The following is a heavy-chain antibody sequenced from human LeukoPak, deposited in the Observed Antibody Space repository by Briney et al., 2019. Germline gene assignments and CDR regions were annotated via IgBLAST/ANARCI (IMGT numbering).Heavy chain of an antibody. V-gene: IGHV3-23*01. CDR1: GFTFSSYA. J-gene: IGHJ4*02. Sequence: GGSLRLSCAASGFTFSSYAMSWVRQAPGKGLEWVSAISGSGGSTYYADSVKGRFTISRDNSKNTLYLQMNRVRAGDTAVYYCARPVGFDYWGQGALVTVSS. CDR2: ISGSGGST. D-gene: IGHD4-23*01. CDR3: ARPVGFDY.